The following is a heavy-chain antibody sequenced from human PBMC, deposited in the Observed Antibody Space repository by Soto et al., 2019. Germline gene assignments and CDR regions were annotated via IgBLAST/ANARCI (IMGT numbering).Heavy chain of an antibody. CDR2: INTSNDNK. V-gene: IGHV1-18*01. D-gene: IGHD2-15*01. J-gene: IGHJ4*02. Sequence: QVHLVQSGAEVKKPGASVKVSCKASGYTLTNYVISWVRQAPGEGLEWVGWINTSNDNKLYAQKLQGRLTLTTDTSTSTAYMDLTTLRSDDTAVYFCARDPGAASFDFWAQGTLVTVSS. CDR3: ARDPGAASFDF. CDR1: GYTLTNYV.